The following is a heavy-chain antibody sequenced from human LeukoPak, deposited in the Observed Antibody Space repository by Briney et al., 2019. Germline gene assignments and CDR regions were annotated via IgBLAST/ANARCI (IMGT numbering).Heavy chain of an antibody. CDR3: ARESGGATNRNLDY. V-gene: IGHV4-4*07. J-gene: IGHJ4*02. D-gene: IGHD1-14*01. CDR2: IYTSGSS. Sequence: PSETLSLTCTVSGGSISSYYWSWIRQPAGKGLEWIGRIYTSGSSNYNPSLKSRVTMSVDTSKNQFSLKLSSVTAADTAVYYCARESGGATNRNLDYWGQGTLVTVSS. CDR1: GGSISSYY.